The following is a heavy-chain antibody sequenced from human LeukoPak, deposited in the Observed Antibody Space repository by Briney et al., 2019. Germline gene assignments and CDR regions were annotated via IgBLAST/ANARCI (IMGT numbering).Heavy chain of an antibody. CDR1: GLTFSSYS. J-gene: IGHJ4*02. V-gene: IGHV3-48*01. D-gene: IGHD3-10*01. CDR2: ISSSSSTI. Sequence: GGSLRLSCAASGLTFSSYSMNWVRQAPGKGLEWVSYISSSSSTIYYADSVKGRFTISRDNAKNSLYLQMNSLRAEDTAVYYCAKLLRFGELSVDYWGQGTLVTVSS. CDR3: AKLLRFGELSVDY.